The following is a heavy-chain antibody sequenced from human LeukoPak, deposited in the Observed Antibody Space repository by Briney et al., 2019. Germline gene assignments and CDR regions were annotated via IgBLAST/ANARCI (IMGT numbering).Heavy chain of an antibody. CDR3: ARLPSNWFDP. CDR1: GYSFTSYW. J-gene: IGHJ5*02. V-gene: IGHV5-51*01. CDR2: IYPGDSDT. Sequence: GGSLKISCKGSGYSFTSYWIGWVRQMPGKGLEWMGVIYPGDSDTRYSPSFQGQVTISADKSISTAYPQWSSLKASDTAMYYCARLPSNWFDPWGQGTLVTVSS.